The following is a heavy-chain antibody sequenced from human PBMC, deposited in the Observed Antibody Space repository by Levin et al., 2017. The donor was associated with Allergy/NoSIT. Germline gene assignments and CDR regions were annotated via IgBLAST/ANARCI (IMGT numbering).Heavy chain of an antibody. CDR2: ISWNSGSI. D-gene: IGHD2-8*02. CDR3: AGINIGYCTGGVCPHHYYYYYMDV. CDR1: GFTFDDYA. J-gene: IGHJ6*03. Sequence: PGGSLRLSCAASGFTFDDYAMHWVRQAPGKGLEWVSGISWNSGSIGYADSVKGRFTISRDNAKNSLYLQMNSLRAEDTALYYCAGINIGYCTGGVCPHHYYYYYMDVWGKGTTVTVSS. V-gene: IGHV3-9*01.